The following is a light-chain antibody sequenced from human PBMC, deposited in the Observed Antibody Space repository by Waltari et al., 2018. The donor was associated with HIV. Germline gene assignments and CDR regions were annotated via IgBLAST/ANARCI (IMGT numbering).Light chain of an antibody. CDR2: SNN. CDR3: TAWDDGLSDPV. V-gene: IGLV1-44*01. J-gene: IGLJ3*02. CDR1: SSPTGRHT. Sequence: QSVLTQPPSASGTPGQRVTISCSGSSSPTGRHTLPWYQQPPGTAPKLLIYSNNQRPSGVPDRFSGSKSGTSASLAISGLQSEDEADYYCTAWDDGLSDPVFGGGTKLTVL.